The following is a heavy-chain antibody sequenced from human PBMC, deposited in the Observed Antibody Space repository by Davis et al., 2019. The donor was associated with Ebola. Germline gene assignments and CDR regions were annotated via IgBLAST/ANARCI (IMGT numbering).Heavy chain of an antibody. D-gene: IGHD2-21*02. V-gene: IGHV3-23*01. CDR3: ARDSDDYCFDY. CDR1: GFSFSSYA. J-gene: IGHJ4*02. Sequence: GESLKISCAASGFSFSSYAMSWVRQAPAKGLEWVSAICGGGGSTYYADSMKGRVTISRDNSKNTLYLQMNSLRPEDTAVYYCARDSDDYCFDYWGQGTLVTVSS. CDR2: ICGGGGST.